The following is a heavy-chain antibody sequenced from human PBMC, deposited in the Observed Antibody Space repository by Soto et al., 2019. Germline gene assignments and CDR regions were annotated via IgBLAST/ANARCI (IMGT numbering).Heavy chain of an antibody. V-gene: IGHV3-33*01. J-gene: IGHJ4*02. CDR1: GCTFSSYG. CDR3: ATSLGYCSSTSCYDDY. Sequence: GGSLRLSWAASGCTFSSYGMHWVRQAPGKGLEWVAVIWYDGSNKYYADSVKGRFTISRDNSKNTLYLQMNSLRAEDTAVYYCATSLGYCSSTSCYDDYWGQGTLVTVSS. CDR2: IWYDGSNK. D-gene: IGHD2-2*01.